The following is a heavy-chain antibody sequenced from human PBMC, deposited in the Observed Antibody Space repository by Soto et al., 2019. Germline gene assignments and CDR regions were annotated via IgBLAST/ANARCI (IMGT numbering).Heavy chain of an antibody. J-gene: IGHJ4*02. Sequence: QVQLVQSGAEVKKPGASVRVSCEASGYRFTAYYIHWVRQAPGQGLEWMGRMNLDTGGTTYAQKFQGRVTMTRDTSISTAYMEASSFKSDDTAMYYCARDGNFAFLGYSFAFAFWGQGTLVTVSS. CDR1: GYRFTAYY. CDR3: ARDGNFAFLGYSFAFAF. V-gene: IGHV1-2*06. CDR2: MNLDTGGT. D-gene: IGHD5-18*01.